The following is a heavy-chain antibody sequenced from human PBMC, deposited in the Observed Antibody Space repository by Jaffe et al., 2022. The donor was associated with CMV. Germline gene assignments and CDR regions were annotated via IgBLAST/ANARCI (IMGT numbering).Heavy chain of an antibody. D-gene: IGHD6-13*01. CDR1: GFTFSNSW. CDR2: ITSDGSST. J-gene: IGHJ4*02. CDR3: ARGCGAAAGLCPDF. Sequence: EVQLVESGGGLVQPGGSLRLSCAASGFTFSNSWMHWVRQAPGKGLVWVSRITSDGSSTGYADPVRGRFTISRDNAENTLYLQMNSLRAEDTAVYYCARGCGAAAGLCPDFWGQGTLVTVSS. V-gene: IGHV3-74*01.